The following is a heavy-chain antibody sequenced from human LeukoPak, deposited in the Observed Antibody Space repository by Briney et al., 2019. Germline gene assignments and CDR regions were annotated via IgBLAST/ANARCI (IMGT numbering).Heavy chain of an antibody. V-gene: IGHV3-11*05. CDR3: ARGFTAGLDY. D-gene: IGHD1-1*01. J-gene: IGHJ4*02. Sequence: PGGSLRLSCAASGFTFSDYYMSWIRQAPGKGLEWVSCISSGSSYTSYADSVKGRFTISRDNAKNSLYLQMNSLRAEDTAVYFCARGFTAGLDYWGQGTLVPVSS. CDR2: ISSGSSYT. CDR1: GFTFSDYY.